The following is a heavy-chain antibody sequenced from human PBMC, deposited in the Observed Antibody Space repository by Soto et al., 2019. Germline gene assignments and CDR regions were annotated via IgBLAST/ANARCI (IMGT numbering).Heavy chain of an antibody. CDR3: ARFLPTTESRDRNWFDP. D-gene: IGHD1-1*01. CDR2: IYYSGST. J-gene: IGHJ5*02. CDR1: GGSNCRASYY. V-gene: IGHV4-30-4*01. Sequence: TLSLTWTVPGGSNCRASYYCIWITEAPGKGLEWIGYIYYSGSTYYNPSLKSRVTISVDTSKNQFSLKLSSVTAADTAVYYCARFLPTTESRDRNWFDPWGQGTLVTVSS.